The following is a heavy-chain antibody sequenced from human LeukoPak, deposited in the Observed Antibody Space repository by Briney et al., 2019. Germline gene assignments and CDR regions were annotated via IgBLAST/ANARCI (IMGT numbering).Heavy chain of an antibody. CDR2: IYGNDDK. CDR3: GHRRGGGIAAALLDY. CDR1: GFSLSTSEVG. Sequence: ESGPTLVKPTQTLTLTCTFSGFSLSTSEVGVGWIRQPPGKTLEWLALIYGNDDKRYSSSLRSRLTITKDTSKNQVVLTMTNMDPVDTATYYCGHRRGGGIAAALLDYWGQGTLVTVSS. D-gene: IGHD6-13*01. J-gene: IGHJ4*02. V-gene: IGHV2-5*01.